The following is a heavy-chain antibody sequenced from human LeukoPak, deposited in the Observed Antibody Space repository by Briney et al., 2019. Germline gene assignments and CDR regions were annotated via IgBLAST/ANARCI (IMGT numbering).Heavy chain of an antibody. CDR3: ARDTANYYYDSSGYYFDY. V-gene: IGHV1-46*01. CDR2: INPRGGST. CDR1: GYTFISYY. J-gene: IGHJ4*02. D-gene: IGHD3-22*01. Sequence: GASVTVSCTASGYTFISYYMHWVRQAPGQGLEWMGIINPRGGSTSYAQKFQGRVTMTRDTSTSTVYMELSSLRSEDTAVYYCARDTANYYYDSSGYYFDYWGQGTLVTVSS.